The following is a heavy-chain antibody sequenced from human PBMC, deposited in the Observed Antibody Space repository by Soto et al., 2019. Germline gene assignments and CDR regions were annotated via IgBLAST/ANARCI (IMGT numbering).Heavy chain of an antibody. CDR3: ARLYLAAAITSLYY. Sequence: PGGSLGLCRGASGFTLSNYWLIWVRQAPGKGLEWVASIKKDGSEKYYVGSVVGLLTISRHNAENSLYLQMDSLIAEATAVYYCARLYLAAAITSLYYWGQGT. CDR1: GFTLSNYW. J-gene: IGHJ4*02. V-gene: IGHV3-7*01. D-gene: IGHD5-12*01. CDR2: IKKDGSEK.